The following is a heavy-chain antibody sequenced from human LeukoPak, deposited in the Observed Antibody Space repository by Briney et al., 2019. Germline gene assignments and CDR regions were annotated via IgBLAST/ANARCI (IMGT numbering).Heavy chain of an antibody. D-gene: IGHD1-1*01. J-gene: IGHJ4*02. CDR1: DYPISSGYY. CDR2: ILQSGST. Sequence: PSETLSLTCTVSDYPISSGYYWGWIRQPPGKGLEWIGIILQSGSTYYNPSLKSRVTISVDTSKSQFSLKLSSVTAADTAVYYCVRARLERRISAFDYWGQGTLVTVSS. V-gene: IGHV4-38-2*02. CDR3: VRARLERRISAFDY.